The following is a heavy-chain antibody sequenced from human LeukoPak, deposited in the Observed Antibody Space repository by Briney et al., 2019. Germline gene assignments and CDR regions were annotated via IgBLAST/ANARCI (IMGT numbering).Heavy chain of an antibody. D-gene: IGHD3-9*01. CDR3: ARGRWGYDILTGYYSSYTLDY. Sequence: SETLSLTCTVSGGSISSYYWSWIRQPAGKGLEWIGRIYTSGSTNYNPSLKSRVTISVDTSKNQFSLKLSSVTAADTAVYYCARGRWGYDILTGYYSSYTLDYWGQGTLVTVSS. CDR2: IYTSGST. CDR1: GGSISSYY. J-gene: IGHJ4*02. V-gene: IGHV4-4*07.